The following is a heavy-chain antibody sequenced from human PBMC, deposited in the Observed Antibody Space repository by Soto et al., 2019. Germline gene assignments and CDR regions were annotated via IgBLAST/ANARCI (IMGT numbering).Heavy chain of an antibody. V-gene: IGHV1-18*01. CDR3: AREGPRPYYYYGMDV. D-gene: IGHD6-6*01. Sequence: QAQLEQSGAEVKKPGASVKVSCKSSGYTLCTSGISWVRQAPGQGLEWMGWISTYNGDANYAQRFQGRVTMTTDTSKSTTFMELRSLRSDDTAVYYCAREGPRPYYYYGMDVWGQGTTVTVSS. CDR1: GYTLCTSG. J-gene: IGHJ6*02. CDR2: ISTYNGDA.